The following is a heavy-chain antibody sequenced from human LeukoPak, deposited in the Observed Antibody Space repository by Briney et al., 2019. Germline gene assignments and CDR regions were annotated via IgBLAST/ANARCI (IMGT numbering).Heavy chain of an antibody. CDR3: ARDRTGSSWYSGDAFDI. J-gene: IGHJ3*02. D-gene: IGHD6-13*01. Sequence: NPSQTLSLTCTVSGGSISSGSYYWSWIRQPAGKGLEWIGRIYTSGSTNYNPSLKSRVTISVDTSKNQFSLKLSSVTAADTAVYYCARDRTGSSWYSGDAFDIWGQGTMVTVSS. CDR2: IYTSGST. V-gene: IGHV4-61*02. CDR1: GGSISSGSYY.